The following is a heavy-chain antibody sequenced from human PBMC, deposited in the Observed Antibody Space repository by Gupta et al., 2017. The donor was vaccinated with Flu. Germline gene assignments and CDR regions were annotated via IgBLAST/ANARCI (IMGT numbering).Heavy chain of an antibody. D-gene: IGHD2-21*02. Sequence: EVQLVESGGGLVKPGGSLRLSCAASGFTFSCYTMNWVRQAPGKGLGWVASIRSRHYTYYAEQGKGRFTIARDNAQKSLYLEMNSLRAEDTVVYYCARPSRSPIVGVTTIQGIHDFDLWGQGTMVTVSS. V-gene: IGHV3-21*01. CDR1: GFTFSCYT. CDR3: ARPSRSPIVGVTTIQGIHDFDL. J-gene: IGHJ3*01. CDR2: IRSRHYT.